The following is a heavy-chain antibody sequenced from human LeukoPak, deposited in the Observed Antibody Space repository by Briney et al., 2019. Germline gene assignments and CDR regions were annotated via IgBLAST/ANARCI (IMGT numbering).Heavy chain of an antibody. D-gene: IGHD6-19*01. V-gene: IGHV3-23*01. Sequence: TGGSLRLSCAASGFIFSSHGMNWVRQAPGKGLEWVSGISGSGDSTYYADSVKGRFTISRDNSKNTLYLQMNSLRAEDTAVYYCARRSGIAVAGAFDYWGQGTLVTVSS. CDR3: ARRSGIAVAGAFDY. CDR2: ISGSGDST. CDR1: GFIFSSHG. J-gene: IGHJ4*02.